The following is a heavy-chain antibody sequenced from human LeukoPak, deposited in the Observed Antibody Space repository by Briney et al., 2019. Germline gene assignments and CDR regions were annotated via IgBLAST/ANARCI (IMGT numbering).Heavy chain of an antibody. V-gene: IGHV3-48*03. CDR3: ARDPPFIIGTTFFDY. CDR1: GFTFSSYE. CDR2: ISSSGRTI. J-gene: IGHJ4*02. D-gene: IGHD1-20*01. Sequence: PVGSLRLSCAASGFTFSSYEMNWVRQAPGKGLEWVSYISSSGRTIYYADSVEGRFTISRDNAKNSLYLQMNSLRAEDTAVYYCARDPPFIIGTTFFDYWGQGALLAVSS.